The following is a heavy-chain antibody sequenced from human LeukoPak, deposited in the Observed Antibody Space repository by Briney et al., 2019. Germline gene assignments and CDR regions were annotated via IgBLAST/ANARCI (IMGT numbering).Heavy chain of an antibody. Sequence: GGSLRLSCAASGFTFSSYSMNWVRQAPGKGLEWVAVISYDGSNKYYADSVKGRFTISRDNSKNTLYLQMNSLRAEDTAVYYCARDPIRFRVFDYWGQGTLVTVSS. V-gene: IGHV3-30*03. CDR2: ISYDGSNK. CDR3: ARDPIRFRVFDY. D-gene: IGHD3-10*01. CDR1: GFTFSSYS. J-gene: IGHJ4*02.